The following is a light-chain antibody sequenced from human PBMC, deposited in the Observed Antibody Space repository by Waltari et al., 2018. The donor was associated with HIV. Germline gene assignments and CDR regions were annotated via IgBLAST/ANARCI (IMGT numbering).Light chain of an antibody. CDR2: EDN. CDR3: QSSDQNNQGV. J-gene: IGLJ2*01. V-gene: IGLV6-57*04. Sequence: FMLTQPHSVSESPGKTVTISCTRSSGSIARKYVQWYQQRPGSAPTTVIYEDNQRPSGVPDRFSGSIDSSSNSASLTISGLMTEDEADYYCQSSDQNNQGVFGVGTKLTVL. CDR1: SGSIARKY.